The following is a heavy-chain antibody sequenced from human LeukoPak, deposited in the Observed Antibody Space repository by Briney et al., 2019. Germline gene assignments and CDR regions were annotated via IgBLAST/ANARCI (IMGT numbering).Heavy chain of an antibody. CDR1: GGSISSYY. V-gene: IGHV4-59*01. Sequence: SETLSLTCTVSGGSISSYYWSWIRQPPGKGLEWIGYIYYSGSTNYNPSLKSRVTISVDTSKNQFSLKLSSVTAADTAVYYCARDLGELLLYRGFDYWGQGTLVTVSS. J-gene: IGHJ4*02. D-gene: IGHD3-16*02. CDR2: IYYSGST. CDR3: ARDLGELLLYRGFDY.